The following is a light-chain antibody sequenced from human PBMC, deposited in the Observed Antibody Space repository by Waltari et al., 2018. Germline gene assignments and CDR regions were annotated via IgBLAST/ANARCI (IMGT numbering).Light chain of an antibody. CDR2: EVN. J-gene: IGLJ2*01. CDR3: CSYAGGSVI. V-gene: IGLV2-23*02. Sequence: QSGLTQPASVSGSPGQSITISCTGSSGDVGRYKLVSWYQRHPGKAPTLIISEVNDRPSGVSNRFSGSKSGNTASLTISGLQAEDEADYYCCSYAGGSVIFGGGTKLTVL. CDR1: SGDVGRYKL.